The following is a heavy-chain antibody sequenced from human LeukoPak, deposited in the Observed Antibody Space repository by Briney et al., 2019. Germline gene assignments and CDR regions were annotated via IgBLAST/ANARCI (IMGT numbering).Heavy chain of an antibody. CDR3: TRGGSSSGPGDN. Sequence: PGGSLRLSCVASGFTFSTYGMHWVRQAPGKGLEWVAVIWYDGSDKYYADSVKGRFTISRDNSKNTLYLQMNSLRVEGTAVYYCTRGGSSSGPGDNWGQGTLVTVSS. CDR1: GFTFSTYG. CDR2: IWYDGSDK. J-gene: IGHJ4*02. D-gene: IGHD6-6*01. V-gene: IGHV3-33*01.